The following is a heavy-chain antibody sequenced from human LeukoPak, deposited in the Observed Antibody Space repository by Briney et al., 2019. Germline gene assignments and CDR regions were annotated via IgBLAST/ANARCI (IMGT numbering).Heavy chain of an antibody. CDR2: INHSGST. Sequence: SETLSLTCAVYGGSFSGYYWSWIRQPPGKGLEWIGEINHSGSTNYNPSLKSRVTISVDTSKNQFSLKLSSVTAADTAVYYCAREYCSGGSCYDTYYFDYWGQGTLVTVS. J-gene: IGHJ4*02. CDR3: AREYCSGGSCYDTYYFDY. CDR1: GGSFSGYY. D-gene: IGHD2-15*01. V-gene: IGHV4-34*01.